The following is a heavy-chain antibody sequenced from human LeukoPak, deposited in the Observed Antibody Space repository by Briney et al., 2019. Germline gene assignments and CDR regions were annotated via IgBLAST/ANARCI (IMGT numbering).Heavy chain of an antibody. Sequence: SETLSLTCAVYGGSFSGYYWSWIRQPPGKGLEWIVEINDSGSTNYNPSLKSRVTISVDTSKNQFSLKLSSVTAADTAVYYCARGRRLFGVVKGKYYYMDVWGKGTTVTVSS. CDR2: INDSGST. CDR1: GGSFSGYY. D-gene: IGHD3-3*01. V-gene: IGHV4-34*01. CDR3: ARGRRLFGVVKGKYYYMDV. J-gene: IGHJ6*03.